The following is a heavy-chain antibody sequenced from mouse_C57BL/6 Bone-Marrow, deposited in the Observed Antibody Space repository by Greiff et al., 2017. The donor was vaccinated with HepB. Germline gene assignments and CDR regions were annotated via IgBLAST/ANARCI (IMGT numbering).Heavy chain of an antibody. J-gene: IGHJ2*01. CDR3: ARFGYLYYFDY. D-gene: IGHD2-2*01. Sequence: QVQLQQSGAELVRPGTSVKLSCKASGYTFTSYWMHWVKQRPGQGLEWIGVIDPSDSYTNYNQKFKGKATLTVDTSSSTAYMQLSSLTSEDSAVYYCARFGYLYYFDYWGQGTTLTVSS. V-gene: IGHV1-59*01. CDR2: IDPSDSYT. CDR1: GYTFTSYW.